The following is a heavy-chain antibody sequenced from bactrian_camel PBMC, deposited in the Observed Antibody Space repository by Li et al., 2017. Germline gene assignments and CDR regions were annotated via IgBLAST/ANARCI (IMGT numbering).Heavy chain of an antibody. Sequence: HVQLVESGGGSVQDGGRLTLSCTASGNTDSRQCMGWFRQAPGKDREGVATIGSSGVTSYADSVKGRATISRDNAKNTLYLQMNTLKPEDTALYYCAADRVKVLAVENWLKWKTHTYRGQGTQVTVS. CDR1: GNTDSRQC. J-gene: IGHJ4*01. D-gene: IGHD1*01. CDR2: IGSSGVT. CDR3: AADRVKVLAVENWLKWKTHTY. V-gene: IGHV3S57*01.